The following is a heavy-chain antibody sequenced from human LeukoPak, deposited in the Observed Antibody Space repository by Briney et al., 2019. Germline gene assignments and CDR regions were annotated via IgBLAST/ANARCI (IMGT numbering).Heavy chain of an antibody. CDR1: GGSVSSSDYC. CDR3: ARGGSIAVAGLFDY. D-gene: IGHD6-19*01. V-gene: IGHV4-30-4*02. CDR2: IYYSGST. J-gene: IGHJ4*02. Sequence: SETLSLTCTVSGGSVSSSDYCWSWVRQPPGKGLEWIGYIYYSGSTYYNPSLESRVTISIDTSKNQFSLKLSSVTAADTAVYYCARGGSIAVAGLFDYWGQGTLVTVSS.